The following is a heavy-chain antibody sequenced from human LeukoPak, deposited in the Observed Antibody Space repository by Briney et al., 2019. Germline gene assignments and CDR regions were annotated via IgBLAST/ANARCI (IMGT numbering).Heavy chain of an antibody. D-gene: IGHD4-17*01. CDR1: GFTFSSYS. V-gene: IGHV3-48*02. J-gene: IGHJ4*02. CDR3: ARGDDDYVRYFDY. Sequence: PGGSLRLSCAASGFTFSSYSMIWVRQAPGKGLEWVSYISSGSSTRCYGDSVKGRFTISRDNAKKSLYLQMNSLRDEDTAVYYCARGDDDYVRYFDYWGQGTLVGVSS. CDR2: ISSGSSTR.